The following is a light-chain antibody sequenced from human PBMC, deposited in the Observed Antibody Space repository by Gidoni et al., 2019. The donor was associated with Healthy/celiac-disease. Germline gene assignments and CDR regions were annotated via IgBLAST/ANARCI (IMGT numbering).Light chain of an antibody. CDR2: WAS. Sequence: DIVMTQSPDSLAVSLGERATINCKSSQSVLYSSNNKNYLAWYQQKPGQPPKLLIYWASTRESGVPDRFSCSGSGTDFTLTISSLQAEDVAVYYCQQYYSTPEAFGPGTKVDIK. CDR1: QSVLYSSNNKNY. V-gene: IGKV4-1*01. CDR3: QQYYSTPEA. J-gene: IGKJ3*01.